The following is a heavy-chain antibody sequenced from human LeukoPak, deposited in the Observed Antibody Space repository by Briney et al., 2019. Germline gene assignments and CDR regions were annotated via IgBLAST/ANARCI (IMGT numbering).Heavy chain of an antibody. J-gene: IGHJ4*02. CDR2: ISYDGSEK. V-gene: IGHV3-30*03. Sequence: PGGSPRLSCAASGFTFSSYAMSWVRQAPGKGLEWVAVISYDGSEKHYADPVKGRFTISRDNSKNTLYLQMSSLRAEDTAVYYCAREYSSSSDYWGQGTLVTVSS. CDR1: GFTFSSYA. D-gene: IGHD6-6*01. CDR3: AREYSSSSDY.